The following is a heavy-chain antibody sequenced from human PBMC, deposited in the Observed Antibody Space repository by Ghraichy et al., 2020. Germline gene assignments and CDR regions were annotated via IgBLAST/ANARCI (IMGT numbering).Heavy chain of an antibody. J-gene: IGHJ4*02. CDR3: ARDPGNDYGGNFFGY. D-gene: IGHD4-23*01. CDR2: ISSSSSTI. Sequence: AGSLRLSCAASGFTFSSYSMNWVRQAPGKGLECVSYISSSSSTIYYADSVKGRFTISRDNAKNSLYLQMNSLRDEDTAVYYCARDPGNDYGGNFFGYWGQGTLVTVSS. CDR1: GFTFSSYS. V-gene: IGHV3-48*02.